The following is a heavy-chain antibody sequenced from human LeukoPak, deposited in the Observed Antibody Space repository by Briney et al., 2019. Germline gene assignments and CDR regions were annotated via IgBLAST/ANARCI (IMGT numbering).Heavy chain of an antibody. V-gene: IGHV3-30*02. D-gene: IGHD3-16*02. CDR2: IRYDGSNK. CDR1: GFLVSSCG. Sequence: GGSLRLSCAASGFLVSSCGMHWVRQAPGKGLEWVAFIRYDGSNKYYADSVKGRFTISRDNSKNTLYLQMNSLRAEDTAVYYCAKDTPYDYVWGSYRYTGYWGQGTLVTVSS. J-gene: IGHJ4*02. CDR3: AKDTPYDYVWGSYRYTGY.